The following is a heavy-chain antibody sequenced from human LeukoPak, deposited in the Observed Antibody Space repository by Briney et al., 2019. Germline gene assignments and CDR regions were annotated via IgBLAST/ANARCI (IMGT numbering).Heavy chain of an antibody. V-gene: IGHV3-23*01. Sequence: GGSLRLSCAASGFTFSSYAMNWVRQAPGKGLEWVSVISGSGSSTYYADSVKGRFTISRDNSKNTLYLRMNSLRAGDAALYYCAKAHSSGWYVIFDYWGQGTLVTVSS. CDR1: GFTFSSYA. D-gene: IGHD6-19*01. CDR2: ISGSGSST. J-gene: IGHJ4*02. CDR3: AKAHSSGWYVIFDY.